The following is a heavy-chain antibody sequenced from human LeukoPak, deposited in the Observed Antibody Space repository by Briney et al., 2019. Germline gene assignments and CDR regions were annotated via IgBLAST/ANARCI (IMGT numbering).Heavy chain of an antibody. Sequence: GGSLRLSCAASGFTFSSYAMSWVRRAPGKGLEWVSAISGSGGSTYYADSVKGRFTISRDNSKNTLYLQMNSLRAEDTAVYYCAKDGELGYCSSTSCYYNDYWGQGTLVTVSS. CDR2: ISGSGGST. J-gene: IGHJ4*02. V-gene: IGHV3-23*01. CDR1: GFTFSSYA. D-gene: IGHD2-2*01. CDR3: AKDGELGYCSSTSCYYNDY.